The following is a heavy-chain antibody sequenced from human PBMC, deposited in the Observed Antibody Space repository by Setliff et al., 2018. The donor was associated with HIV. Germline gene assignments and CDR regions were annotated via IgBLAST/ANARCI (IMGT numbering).Heavy chain of an antibody. Sequence: ASVKVSCKASVYTFTNYNINWVRQATGQGLEWMGWMNPHSGNTGYAQKFQGRVTMTEDTSTYTAYMELSGLRSEDTAVYYCARVIVRVTMIVVVLNYMDVWGKGTTVTVSS. J-gene: IGHJ6*03. CDR3: ARVIVRVTMIVVVLNYMDV. CDR2: MNPHSGNT. D-gene: IGHD3-22*01. V-gene: IGHV1-8*02. CDR1: VYTFTNYN.